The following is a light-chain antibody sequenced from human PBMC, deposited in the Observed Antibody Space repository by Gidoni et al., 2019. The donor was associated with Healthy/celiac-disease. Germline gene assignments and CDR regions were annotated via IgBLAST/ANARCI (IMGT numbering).Light chain of an antibody. CDR1: QSVSDYY. V-gene: IGKV3-20*01. CDR2: GAS. Sequence: IVFTQSPGTLSLSPGESATLSCRAIQSVSDYYLAWYQQKPGQSPRLLVYGASNSSTTIPDRFTGSGSGTDFTLTIDRLEPDDLVVYYCQQYADSATTFGPGTKVEIK. CDR3: QQYADSATT. J-gene: IGKJ3*01.